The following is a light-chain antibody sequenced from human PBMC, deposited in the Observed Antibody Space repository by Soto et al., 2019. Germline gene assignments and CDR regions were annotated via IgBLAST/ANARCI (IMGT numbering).Light chain of an antibody. V-gene: IGKV1-27*01. CDR1: QCISND. CDR2: AAS. J-gene: IGKJ1*01. CDR3: QKYNRAPWT. Sequence: DIQMTQSPSSLYASVGDRVTITCRALQCISNDLAWYQQKPGKGPKFLIYAASTLQSGVTSRFSGSGSGTDFSLTITSLQPEDVATYYCQKYNRAPWTFGQGTKVEIK.